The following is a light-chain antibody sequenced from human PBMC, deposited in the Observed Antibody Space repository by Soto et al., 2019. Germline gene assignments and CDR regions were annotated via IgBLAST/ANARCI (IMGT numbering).Light chain of an antibody. V-gene: IGKV3-11*01. J-gene: IGKJ1*01. CDR2: DVS. CDR3: QQRSHWPRT. Sequence: EIGMTQSPATLSVSPGERATLSCRASQNISSYLIWYQQKPGQAPRLLIYDVSNRATGIPARFSGSGSGTDFSLTISSLEPEDFAVYYCQQRSHWPRTFGQGTKVDIK. CDR1: QNISSY.